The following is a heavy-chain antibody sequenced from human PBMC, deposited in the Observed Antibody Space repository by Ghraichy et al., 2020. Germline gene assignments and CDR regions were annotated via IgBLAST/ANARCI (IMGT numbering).Heavy chain of an antibody. Sequence: GGSLRLSCAASGFTFSSYAMSWVRQAPGKGLEWVSAISGSGGSTYYADSVKGRFTFSRDNSKNTLYLQMNSLRAEDMAVYYCARWGNPGTPYHYFDYWGQGTLVTVSS. CDR2: ISGSGGST. D-gene: IGHD2-8*02. J-gene: IGHJ4*02. CDR1: GFTFSSYA. CDR3: ARWGNPGTPYHYFDY. V-gene: IGHV3-23*01.